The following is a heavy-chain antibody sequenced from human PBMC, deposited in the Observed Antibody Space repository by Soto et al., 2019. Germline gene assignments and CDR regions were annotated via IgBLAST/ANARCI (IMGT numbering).Heavy chain of an antibody. J-gene: IGHJ1*01. CDR1: GFTFDDYA. V-gene: IGHV3-9*01. Sequence: EVQLVESGGGLVQPGRSLRLSCAASGFTFDDYAMHWVRQVPGKGPEWVSGINWNSGSIGYGDSVKGRFAISRDNAKNSPHLQMNSLSAEDTAFYYCVKDESINWYSGHFRHWGQGTLVTVSS. CDR2: INWNSGSI. D-gene: IGHD6-13*01. CDR3: VKDESINWYSGHFRH.